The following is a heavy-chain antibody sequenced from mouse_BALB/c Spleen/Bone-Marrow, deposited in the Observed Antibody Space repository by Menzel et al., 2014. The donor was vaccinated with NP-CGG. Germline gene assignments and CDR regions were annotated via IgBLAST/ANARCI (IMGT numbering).Heavy chain of an antibody. J-gene: IGHJ3*01. CDR2: INPNSDYT. V-gene: IGHV1-4*01. CDR1: GYTFXYYT. Sequence: VQLVESGAELARPGASVKMSCKASGYTFXYYTMYWVKQRPGQGLEWIGYINPNSDYTNYNQKFKDKATLTADKSSSTAYMQLSSLTSEDSAVYYCAREVYGSWFAYWGQGTLVTVSA. D-gene: IGHD2-2*01. CDR3: AREVYGSWFAY.